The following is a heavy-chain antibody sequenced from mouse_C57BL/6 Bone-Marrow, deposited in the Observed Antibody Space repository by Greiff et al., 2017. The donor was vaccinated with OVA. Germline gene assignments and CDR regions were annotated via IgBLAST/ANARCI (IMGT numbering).Heavy chain of an antibody. J-gene: IGHJ2*01. CDR3: AREEPKAYDPLDY. CDR1: GYTFTSYG. V-gene: IGHV1-81*01. D-gene: IGHD2-3*01. CDR2: IYPRSGNT. Sequence: QVQLQQSGAELARPGASVKLSCKASGYTFTSYGISWVKQRTGQGLEWIGEIYPRSGNTYYNEKFKGKATLTADKSSSTAYMELRSLTSEDSAVSFCAREEPKAYDPLDYWGQGTTLTVSS.